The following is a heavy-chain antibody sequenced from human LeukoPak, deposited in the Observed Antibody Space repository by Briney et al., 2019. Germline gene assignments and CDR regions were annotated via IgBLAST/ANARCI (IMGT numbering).Heavy chain of an antibody. CDR3: AQQCSGSYEPCFDY. CDR2: IYYSGST. J-gene: IGHJ4*02. D-gene: IGHD1-26*01. V-gene: IGHV4-59*01. CDR1: GGSNSGYY. Sequence: KPSETLSLTCTVSGGSNSGYYWSWIRQPPGKGLEWIGYIYYSGSTNYNPSLKSRVTISVDTSKNQFSLKLSSVTAADTAVYYCAQQCSGSYEPCFDYWGQGTLVAVSS.